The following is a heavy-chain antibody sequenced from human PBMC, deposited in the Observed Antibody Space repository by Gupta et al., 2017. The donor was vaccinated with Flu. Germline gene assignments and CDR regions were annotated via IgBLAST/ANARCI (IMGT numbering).Heavy chain of an antibody. CDR2: IGSGGNT. J-gene: IGHJ4*02. CDR1: GFTFSDSN. V-gene: IGHV3-48*02. CDR3: ARDLNWAFIL. Sequence: EVQLVESGAGLVQPGGSLRLTCVMSGFTFSDSNMNWSRQAPGKGLEWNAYIGSGGNTDYADSVRGRFTISRDNARDSLFLQMNSLRDEDTALYYCARDLNWAFILWGKGAQVTVSS. D-gene: IGHD3-16*01.